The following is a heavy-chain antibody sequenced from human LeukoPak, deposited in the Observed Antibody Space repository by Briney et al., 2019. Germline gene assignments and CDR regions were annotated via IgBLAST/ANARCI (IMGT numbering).Heavy chain of an antibody. CDR1: GFTFGDHA. CDR2: IRSKTFGGST. Sequence: GRSLRLSCLASGFTFGDHAMGWVRQAPGKGLEWVGFIRSKTFGGSTEYTASVNGRFTISRDDSKSIAYLQMNSLKTEDTAVYYCTRGANGIAATGRAEDFWGQGTRVTVS. V-gene: IGHV3-49*04. CDR3: TRGANGIAATGRAEDF. D-gene: IGHD6-13*01. J-gene: IGHJ4*02.